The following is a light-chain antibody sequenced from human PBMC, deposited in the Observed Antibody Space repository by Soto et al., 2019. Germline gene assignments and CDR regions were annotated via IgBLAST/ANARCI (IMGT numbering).Light chain of an antibody. V-gene: IGKV3-15*01. CDR2: GAS. CDR3: QQYIRWPLT. J-gene: IGKJ4*01. Sequence: QSPNTMSVSPRERATLSCRAGQSVSSNLAWYQQKPVQAPSLLIYGASPRATGTPARFSGSGSGTEFTLTISSLQSEDFAVYYCQQYIRWPLTFGGGTKVDIK. CDR1: QSVSSN.